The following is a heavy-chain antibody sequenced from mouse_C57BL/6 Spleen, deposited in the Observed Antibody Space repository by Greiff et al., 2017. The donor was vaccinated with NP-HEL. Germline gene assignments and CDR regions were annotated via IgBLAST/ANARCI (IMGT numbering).Heavy chain of an antibody. CDR3: ARYGNSCDY. V-gene: IGHV7-3*01. J-gene: IGHJ2*01. CDR1: GFTFTDYY. Sequence: EVKLVESGGGLVQPGGSLSLSCAASGFTFTDYYMSWVRQPPGKALEWLGFIRNKANGYTTEYSASVKGRFTISRDNSQSILYLQMNALRAEDSATYYCARYGNSCDYWGQGTTLTVSS. CDR2: IRNKANGYTT.